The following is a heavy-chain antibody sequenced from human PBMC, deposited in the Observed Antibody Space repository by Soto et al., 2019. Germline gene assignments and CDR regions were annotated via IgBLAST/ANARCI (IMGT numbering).Heavy chain of an antibody. CDR1: GYTLTSYA. Sequence: ASVKVSCKASGYTLTSYAMHWVRQAPGQRLERMGWINAGNGNTKYSQKFQGRVTITRDTSASTAYMELSSLRSEDTAVYYCASKEWELIKNDYYYGMEVSVQGATVTVSS. V-gene: IGHV1-3*01. J-gene: IGHJ6*02. CDR2: INAGNGNT. D-gene: IGHD1-26*01. CDR3: ASKEWELIKNDYYYGMEV.